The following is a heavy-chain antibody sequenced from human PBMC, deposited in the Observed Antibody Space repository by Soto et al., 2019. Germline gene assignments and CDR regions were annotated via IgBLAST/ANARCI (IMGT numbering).Heavy chain of an antibody. Sequence: EVQLLESGGGLVQPGGSLSLSCAASGFTFSSYAMSWVRQAPGKGLEWVSAISGSGGSTYSADSVKGRFTISRDNSKNTLYLQMNSLRAEDTAVYYCAKDRPYYDILTVGWFDPWGQGTLVTVSS. V-gene: IGHV3-23*01. CDR2: ISGSGGST. CDR1: GFTFSSYA. CDR3: AKDRPYYDILTVGWFDP. J-gene: IGHJ5*02. D-gene: IGHD3-9*01.